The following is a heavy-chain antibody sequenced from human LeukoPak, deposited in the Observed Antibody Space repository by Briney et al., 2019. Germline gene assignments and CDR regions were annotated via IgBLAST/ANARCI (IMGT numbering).Heavy chain of an antibody. V-gene: IGHV4-30-4*01. J-gene: IGHJ5*02. CDR2: IYHSGST. D-gene: IGHD3-10*01. CDR3: ARGQYVLLWFGEQGDNNWFDP. CDR1: GGSISSGDYY. Sequence: SETLSLTCTVPGGSISSGDYYWSWIRQPPGKGLEWIGYIYHSGSTYYNPSLKSRVTISVDTSKNQFSLKLSSVTAADTAVYYCARGQYVLLWFGEQGDNNWFDPWGQGTLVTVSS.